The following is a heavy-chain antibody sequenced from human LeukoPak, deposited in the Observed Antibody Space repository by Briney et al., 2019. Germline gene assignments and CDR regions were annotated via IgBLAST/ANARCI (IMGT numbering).Heavy chain of an antibody. D-gene: IGHD1-26*01. CDR2: ISGSGHDI. CDR1: GFTFSDSY. V-gene: IGHV3-11*04. CDR3: TRDHRGRPWEWFDP. J-gene: IGHJ5*02. Sequence: GGSLRLSCAASGFTFSDSYMTGVRQAPGKVGEWVAYISGSGHDINYSDSVKGRFTISRDNAKNSLYLQMNSLRVEDTFMYYCTRDHRGRPWEWFDPWGQGTLVTVSS.